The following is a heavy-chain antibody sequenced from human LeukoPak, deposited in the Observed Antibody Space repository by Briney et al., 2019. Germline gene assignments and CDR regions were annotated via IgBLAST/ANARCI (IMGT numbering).Heavy chain of an antibody. CDR3: ARDRPPVTTGCFAP. J-gene: IGHJ5*02. CDR1: GYTFTGYY. CDR2: INPNSGGT. V-gene: IGHV1-2*02. D-gene: IGHD4-17*01. Sequence: GASVKVSCKASGYTFTGYYMHWVRQAPGQGLEWMGWINPNSGGTNYAQKFQGRVTMTRDTSISTAYMELSRLRSDDTAVYYCARDRPPVTTGCFAPWGQGTLVTVPS.